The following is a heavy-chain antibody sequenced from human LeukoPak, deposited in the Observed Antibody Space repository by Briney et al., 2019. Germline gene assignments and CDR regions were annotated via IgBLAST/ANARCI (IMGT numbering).Heavy chain of an antibody. Sequence: PSETLSLTCTVSGGSISSYYWSWIRQPPGKGLEWIGYIYYSGSTNYNPSLKSRVTISVDTSKNQFSLKLSSVTAADTAVYYCARPHGSYRYYYYYYYMDVWGKGTTVTIS. V-gene: IGHV4-59*01. J-gene: IGHJ6*03. D-gene: IGHD1-26*01. CDR3: ARPHGSYRYYYYYYYMDV. CDR2: IYYSGST. CDR1: GGSISSYY.